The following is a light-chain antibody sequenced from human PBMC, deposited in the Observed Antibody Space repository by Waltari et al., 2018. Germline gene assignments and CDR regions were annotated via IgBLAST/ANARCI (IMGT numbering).Light chain of an antibody. J-gene: IGKJ1*01. Sequence: DIQMTPSPSTLSASVGDTVTIPCRASQTISTWVAWYQQKPGKAPKLLIYKASSLQSAVPSRFSGSGSGTEFTLTISSLQPDDFAIYFCQQSNSYPWTFGHGTKVEIK. V-gene: IGKV1-5*03. CDR2: KAS. CDR1: QTISTW. CDR3: QQSNSYPWT.